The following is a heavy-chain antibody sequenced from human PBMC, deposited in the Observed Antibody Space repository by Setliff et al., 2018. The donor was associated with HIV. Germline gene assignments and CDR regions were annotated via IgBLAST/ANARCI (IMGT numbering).Heavy chain of an antibody. V-gene: IGHV4-31*03. CDR3: ARHKSQPYYFDY. CDR1: GGSISSGGYY. J-gene: IGHJ4*02. CDR2: IYYSGST. Sequence: PSETLSLTCTVSGGSISSGGYYWSWIRQHPGKGLEWIGYIYYSGSTYYNPSLKSRVTISVDTSKNQFSLKLSSVTAADTAVYYCARHKSQPYYFDYWGQGTLVTVSS.